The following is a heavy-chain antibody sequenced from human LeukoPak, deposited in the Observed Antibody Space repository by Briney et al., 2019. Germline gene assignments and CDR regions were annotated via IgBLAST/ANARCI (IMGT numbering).Heavy chain of an antibody. Sequence: SDTLSLTCTASDDFNNNYYWNWVRQSAGKGLEWIGRIYSSGETNYNPSLKSRVTISIDTPENQFSLKLSSVTAADTAVYYCARIRCGHTNGICYNYWGQGTLVTVSS. J-gene: IGHJ4*02. V-gene: IGHV4-4*07. CDR1: DDFNNNYY. CDR2: IYSSGET. D-gene: IGHD2-8*01. CDR3: ARIRCGHTNGICYNY.